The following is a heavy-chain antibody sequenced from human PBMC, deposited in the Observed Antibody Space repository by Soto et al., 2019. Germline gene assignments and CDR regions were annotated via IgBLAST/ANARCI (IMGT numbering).Heavy chain of an antibody. CDR1: SGSISSSNW. V-gene: IGHV4-4*02. D-gene: IGHD5-12*01. J-gene: IGHJ4*02. Sequence: SETLSLTCAVSSGSISSSNWWSWVRQPPGKGLEWIGEIYHSGSTNYNPSLKSRVTISVDKSKNQFSLKLSSVTAADTAVYYCARDASGYDSPHFDYWGQGTLVTVSS. CDR2: IYHSGST. CDR3: ARDASGYDSPHFDY.